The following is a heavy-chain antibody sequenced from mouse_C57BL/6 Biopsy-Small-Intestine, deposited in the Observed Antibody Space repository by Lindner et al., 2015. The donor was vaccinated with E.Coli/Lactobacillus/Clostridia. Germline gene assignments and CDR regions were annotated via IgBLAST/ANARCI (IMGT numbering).Heavy chain of an antibody. CDR1: GYTFTGYW. V-gene: IGHV1-9*01. D-gene: IGHD3-2*02. CDR3: ARTTQATYYFDY. Sequence: VQLQESGAELMKPGASVKLSCKATGYTFTGYWIEWVKQRPGHGLEWIGEILPGSGSSNYNEKFKDKATFTADTSSNTAYMQVSSLTTEDSAIYYCARTTQATYYFDYWGQGTTLTVSS. J-gene: IGHJ2*01. CDR2: ILPGSGSS.